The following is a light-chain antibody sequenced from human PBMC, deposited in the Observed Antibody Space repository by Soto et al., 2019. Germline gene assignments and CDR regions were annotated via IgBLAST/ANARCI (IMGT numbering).Light chain of an antibody. CDR2: AAS. J-gene: IGKJ2*01. CDR3: QHTYSTPYT. V-gene: IGKV1-39*01. Sequence: DIQMTQSPSSLSASVGDRVTITCRASQSISTYFNWYQQKPGKAPKILIYAASFLQSGVPSRFSGSGSVTDFTLTISSLQPEDFSTYYCQHTYSTPYTFGQGTKLDIK. CDR1: QSISTY.